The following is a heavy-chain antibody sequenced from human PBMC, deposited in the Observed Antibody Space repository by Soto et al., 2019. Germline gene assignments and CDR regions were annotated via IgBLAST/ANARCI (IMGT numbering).Heavy chain of an antibody. V-gene: IGHV4-31*03. CDR2: IYYSGST. J-gene: IGHJ4*02. CDR3: ARRPGLLWFGEAFDY. D-gene: IGHD3-10*01. Sequence: QVQLQESGPGLVKPSQTLSLTCTVSGGSISSGGYYWSWIRQHPGKGLEWIGYIYYSGSTYSNPSLKGRVTISVDTSKNQYSLKLSSVTAADTAVYYCARRPGLLWFGEAFDYWGQGTLVTVSS. CDR1: GGSISSGGYY.